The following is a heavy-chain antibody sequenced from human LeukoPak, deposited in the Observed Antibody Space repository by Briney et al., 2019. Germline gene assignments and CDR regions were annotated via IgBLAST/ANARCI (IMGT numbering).Heavy chain of an antibody. D-gene: IGHD6-19*01. CDR3: AKESLDSSGWGVWGY. CDR2: IRSYSSYI. CDR1: GFTFDTYN. Sequence: PGGSLRLSCAASGFTFDTYNFNWVRQAPGKGLEWVATIRSYSSYIHYGDSVKGRFTISRDDAERSVYLQMDNVRVEDTAVYYCAKESLDSSGWGVWGYWGQGTLVTVSS. V-gene: IGHV3-21*01. J-gene: IGHJ4*02.